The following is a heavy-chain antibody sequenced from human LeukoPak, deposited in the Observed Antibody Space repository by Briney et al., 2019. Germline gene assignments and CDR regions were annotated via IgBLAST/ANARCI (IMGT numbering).Heavy chain of an antibody. V-gene: IGHV3-23*01. Sequence: PGGSLRLSCAASGFTFSSYAMSWVRQAPGKGLEWVSAISGSGGSTYYADSVKGRFTISRDNSKNTLYLQMNSLRAEDTAVYYCAKDLFDRHCGGDCYGGFQYYFDYWGQGTLVTVSS. CDR2: ISGSGGST. J-gene: IGHJ4*02. CDR3: AKDLFDRHCGGDCYGGFQYYFDY. D-gene: IGHD2-21*01. CDR1: GFTFSSYA.